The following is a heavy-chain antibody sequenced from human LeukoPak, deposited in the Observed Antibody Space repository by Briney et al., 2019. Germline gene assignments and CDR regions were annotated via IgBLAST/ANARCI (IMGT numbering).Heavy chain of an antibody. CDR2: IYNGGSA. Sequence: GGSLRLSCAASGFTVSSNYMSWVRQAPGKGLEWVSLIYNGGSANYADSVKGRFTISRDNSKNKVYLQMNSLRVEDTAVYYCAREASYSGSWWYFDHWGQGTLVTVSS. V-gene: IGHV3-66*01. CDR1: GFTVSSNY. D-gene: IGHD6-13*01. J-gene: IGHJ4*02. CDR3: AREASYSGSWWYFDH.